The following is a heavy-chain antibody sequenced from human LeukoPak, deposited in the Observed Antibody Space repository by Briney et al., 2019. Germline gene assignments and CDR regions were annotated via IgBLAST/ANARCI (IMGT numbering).Heavy chain of an antibody. CDR3: ASAAIMGPQTTVVTLGAFDI. J-gene: IGHJ3*02. V-gene: IGHV4-34*01. CDR1: GGSFSGYY. Sequence: SETLSLTCAVYGGSFSGYYWSWIRQPPGKGLEWIGEINHSGSTNYNPSLESRVTISVDTSKNQFSLKLSSVTAADTAVYYCASAAIMGPQTTVVTLGAFDIWGQGTMVTVSS. CDR2: INHSGST. D-gene: IGHD4-23*01.